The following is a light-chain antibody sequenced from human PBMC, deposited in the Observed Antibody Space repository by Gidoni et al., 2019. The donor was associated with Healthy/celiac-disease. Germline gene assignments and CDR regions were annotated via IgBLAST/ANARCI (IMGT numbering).Light chain of an antibody. Sequence: EIVLTQSPGTLSLCPGERATLSCRASQSVSSSYLAWYQQKPGQAPRLLIYGASSRATGIPDRVSGSGSGTDFTLTISRLEPEDFAVYYCQQYGSSPWTFGQGTKVEIK. J-gene: IGKJ1*01. CDR2: GAS. V-gene: IGKV3-20*01. CDR1: QSVSSSY. CDR3: QQYGSSPWT.